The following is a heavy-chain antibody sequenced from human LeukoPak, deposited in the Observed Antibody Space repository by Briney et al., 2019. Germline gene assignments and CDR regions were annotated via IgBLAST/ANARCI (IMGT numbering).Heavy chain of an antibody. CDR1: GFTFSSYG. J-gene: IGHJ3*02. V-gene: IGHV3-30*03. CDR3: AGKWIHDALDI. Sequence: GRSLRLSCAASGFTFSSYGMHWVRQAPGKGLEWVAVISYDGSNKYYADSVKGRFTISRDNSKNTLYLQMNSLRAEDTAVYYCAGKWIHDALDIWGQGTMVTVSS. D-gene: IGHD5-18*01. CDR2: ISYDGSNK.